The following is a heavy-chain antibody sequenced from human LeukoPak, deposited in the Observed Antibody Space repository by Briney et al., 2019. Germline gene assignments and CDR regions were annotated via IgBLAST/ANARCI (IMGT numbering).Heavy chain of an antibody. D-gene: IGHD6-6*01. J-gene: IGHJ6*03. CDR2: MNPNSGNT. CDR3: ARGRVYSSSAGAWWYYYYYMDV. V-gene: IGHV1-8*01. Sequence: ASVKVSCKASGYTFTSYDINWVRQAPGQGLEWMGWMNPNSGNTGYAQKFQGRVTMTRNTSISTAYMELSSLRSEDTAVYYCARGRVYSSSAGAWWYYYYYMDVWGKGTTVTVSS. CDR1: GYTFTSYD.